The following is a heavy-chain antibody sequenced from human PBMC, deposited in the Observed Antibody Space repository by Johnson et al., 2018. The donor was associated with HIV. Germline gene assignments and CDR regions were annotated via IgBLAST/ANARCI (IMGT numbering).Heavy chain of an antibody. CDR3: AKDERAAAGTRGLDAFDI. D-gene: IGHD6-13*01. V-gene: IGHV3-30*02. Sequence: QVQLVESGGGLVQPGGSLRLSCAASGFTFSNAWMSWVRQAPGKGLEWVAVIWYDGSNKYYADSVKGRFTISRDNSKNTLYLQMNSLRAEDTAVYYCAKDERAAAGTRGLDAFDIWGQGTMVTVSS. CDR1: GFTFSNAW. CDR2: IWYDGSNK. J-gene: IGHJ3*02.